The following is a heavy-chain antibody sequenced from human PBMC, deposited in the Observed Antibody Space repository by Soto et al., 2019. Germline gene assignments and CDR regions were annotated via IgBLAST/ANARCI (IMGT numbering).Heavy chain of an antibody. J-gene: IGHJ4*02. Sequence: QVQLVESGGGVVQPGRSLRLSCAASGFTFSSYTMHWVRQAPGKGLECVALISYDGSYRYYPDSVKGRFTISRDNSKNTLYVQMDSLRAEDTAVYYCARDGGQAAAGTFDYWGQGTLVSASS. CDR3: ARDGGQAAAGTFDY. D-gene: IGHD6-13*01. CDR2: ISYDGSYR. V-gene: IGHV3-30-3*01. CDR1: GFTFSSYT.